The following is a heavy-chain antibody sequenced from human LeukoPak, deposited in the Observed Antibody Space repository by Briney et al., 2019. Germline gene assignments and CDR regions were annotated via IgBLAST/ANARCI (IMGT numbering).Heavy chain of an antibody. V-gene: IGHV3-30-3*01. CDR1: GFTFSSYA. CDR3: AKDSLRPLTLLIDY. J-gene: IGHJ4*02. D-gene: IGHD1-14*01. Sequence: GGSLRLSCAASGFTFSSYAMHWVRQAPGKGLEWVAVISYDGSNKYYADSVKGRFTISRDNSKNTLYLQMNSLRAEDTAVYYCAKDSLRPLTLLIDYWGQGTLVTVSS. CDR2: ISYDGSNK.